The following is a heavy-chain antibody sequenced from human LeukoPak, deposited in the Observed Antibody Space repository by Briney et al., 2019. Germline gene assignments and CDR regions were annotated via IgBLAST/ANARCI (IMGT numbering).Heavy chain of an antibody. D-gene: IGHD1-26*01. CDR3: ARSGSYSFWFDP. Sequence: SETLSLTCTVSGGSISGSSYYWGWIRQPPGKGLEWIGSIYYSGSTYYNPSLKSRVTISVDTSKNQFSLKLSSVTAADTAVYYCARSGSYSFWFDPWGQGTLVTVSS. CDR1: GGSISGSSYY. V-gene: IGHV4-39*01. CDR2: IYYSGST. J-gene: IGHJ5*02.